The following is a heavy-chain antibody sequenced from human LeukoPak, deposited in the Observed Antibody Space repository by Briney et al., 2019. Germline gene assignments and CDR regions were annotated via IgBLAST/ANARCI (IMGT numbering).Heavy chain of an antibody. CDR1: GFTFSNYG. Sequence: PGGSLRLSCAASGFTFSNYGMHWVRQAPGKGLEWVALISFDGSQKYYADSVKGRFTISRDNSKSTVYLQMNSLRVEDAAVYYCSKDLTSDFGDDLDPWGQGTLVTVSS. CDR3: SKDLTSDFGDDLDP. D-gene: IGHD3-10*01. J-gene: IGHJ5*02. V-gene: IGHV3-30*02. CDR2: ISFDGSQK.